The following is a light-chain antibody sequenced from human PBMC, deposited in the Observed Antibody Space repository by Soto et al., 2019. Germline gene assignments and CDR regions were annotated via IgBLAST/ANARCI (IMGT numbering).Light chain of an antibody. CDR1: SSDIGSFNL. CDR2: ESY. Sequence: QSALTQPASLSGSPGQSITISCTGTSSDIGSFNLVSWYQQFPGEVPKLILYESYKRPSGVPDRFSGSKSGNTASLTVSGLQAEDEADYYCSSYAGSRYVFGTGTKLTVL. J-gene: IGLJ1*01. V-gene: IGLV2-14*02. CDR3: SSYAGSRYV.